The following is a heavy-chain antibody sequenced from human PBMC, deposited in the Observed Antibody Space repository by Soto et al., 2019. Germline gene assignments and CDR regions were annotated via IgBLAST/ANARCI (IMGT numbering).Heavy chain of an antibody. J-gene: IGHJ4*02. CDR2: IKEDASEK. CDR1: GFTFSSYA. Sequence: PGGSLRLSCAASGFTFSSYAMSWVRQAPGKGLEWVASIKEDASEKYYVDSVKGRFTISRDNANRSLYLQMNSLRAEDTAVYYCARGPYWGQGTLVTVSS. CDR3: ARGPY. V-gene: IGHV3-7*01.